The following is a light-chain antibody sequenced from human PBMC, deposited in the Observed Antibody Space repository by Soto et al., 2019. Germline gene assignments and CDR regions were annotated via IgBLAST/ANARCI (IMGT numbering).Light chain of an antibody. V-gene: IGKV3-11*01. J-gene: IGKJ5*01. Sequence: QAPAPLSLSTVARATLSCRASQSVSSYLAWYQQKPGQAPRLLIYGASTRATGIPARFSGSGSGTDFTLTISSLEPEDFALYYCQQRNNWPMTFGQGTRLEIK. CDR1: QSVSSY. CDR2: GAS. CDR3: QQRNNWPMT.